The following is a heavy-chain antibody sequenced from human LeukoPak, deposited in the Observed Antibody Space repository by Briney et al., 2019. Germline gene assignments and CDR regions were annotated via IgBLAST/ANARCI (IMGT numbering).Heavy chain of an antibody. J-gene: IGHJ4*02. Sequence: VASVKVSCKASGGTFSSYAISWVRQAPGQGLEWMGWISAYNGNTNYAQKLQGRVTMTTDTSTSTVYMELRSLRSDDTAVYYCAREYSYGYSVLDYWGQGTLVTVSS. V-gene: IGHV1-18*01. D-gene: IGHD5-18*01. CDR1: GGTFSSYA. CDR2: ISAYNGNT. CDR3: AREYSYGYSVLDY.